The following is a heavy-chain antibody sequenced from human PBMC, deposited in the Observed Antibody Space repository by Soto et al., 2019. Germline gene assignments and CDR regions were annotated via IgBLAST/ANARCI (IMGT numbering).Heavy chain of an antibody. CDR3: TTDYMGAPWTP. CDR1: GFTFSNAW. D-gene: IGHD3-10*01. CDR2: IKSKTDGGTT. J-gene: IGHJ5*02. Sequence: GGSLRLSCAASGFTFSNAWMNLVRQAPGKGLEWVGRIKSKTDGGTTDYAAPVKGRFTISRDDSKNTLYLQMNSLKTEDIAVYYCTTDYMGAPWTPWGQGTLVTVSS. V-gene: IGHV3-15*07.